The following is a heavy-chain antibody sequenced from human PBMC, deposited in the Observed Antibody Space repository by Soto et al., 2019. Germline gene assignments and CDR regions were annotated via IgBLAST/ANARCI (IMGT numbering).Heavy chain of an antibody. Sequence: EVQLLESGGGLVQPGGSLRLSCAASGFTFSSYAMTWVRQAPGKGLEWVSSISGSGGSTYYADSVKGRFTISRDNSKNTLSLQMNSLRAEDTAVYYCSRVERVTMVRSLTTYYNCYGVDVWGQGTTVTVSS. CDR3: SRVERVTMVRSLTTYYNCYGVDV. V-gene: IGHV3-23*01. D-gene: IGHD3-10*01. J-gene: IGHJ6*02. CDR2: ISGSGGST. CDR1: GFTFSSYA.